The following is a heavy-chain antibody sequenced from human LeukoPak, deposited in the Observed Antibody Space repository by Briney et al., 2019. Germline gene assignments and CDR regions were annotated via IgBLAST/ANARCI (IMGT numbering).Heavy chain of an antibody. J-gene: IGHJ4*02. CDR3: ARGGATRFDY. CDR1: GFPFSGYW. Sequence: GGSLRLSCAASGFPFSGYWMTWVRQAPGRGLEWVATIKEDGSEAYFGDSVKGRFAISRDNAKNSLYLQMNSLRGEDTAVYYCARGGATRFDYWGLGTLVTISS. CDR2: IKEDGSEA. V-gene: IGHV3-7*04. D-gene: IGHD3-16*01.